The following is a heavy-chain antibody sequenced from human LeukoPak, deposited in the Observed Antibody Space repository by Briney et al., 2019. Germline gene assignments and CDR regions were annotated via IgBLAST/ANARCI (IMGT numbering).Heavy chain of an antibody. Sequence: ASVKVSCKASGYMFTGYYMHWVRQAPGQGLEWMGWINPNSGGTNYAQKFQGRVTMTRDTSISTAYMDMNRLRSDDTAVYYCARVVAVTGTPVYYMDVWGKGTTVTVSS. CDR1: GYMFTGYY. CDR2: INPNSGGT. CDR3: ARVVAVTGTPVYYMDV. J-gene: IGHJ6*03. V-gene: IGHV1-2*02. D-gene: IGHD6-19*01.